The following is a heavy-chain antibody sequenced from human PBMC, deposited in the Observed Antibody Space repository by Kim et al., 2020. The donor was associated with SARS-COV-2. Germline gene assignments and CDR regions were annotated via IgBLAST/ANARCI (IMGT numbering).Heavy chain of an antibody. CDR3: ARGPSLRCWFDP. CDR1: GGSFSGYY. D-gene: IGHD4-17*01. CDR2: INHSGST. Sequence: SETLSLTCAVYGGSFSGYYWSWIRQPPGKGLEWIGEINHSGSTNYNPSLKSRVTISVDTSKNQFSLKLSSVTAADTAVYYCARGPSLRCWFDPWGQGTLVTVSS. J-gene: IGHJ5*02. V-gene: IGHV4-34*01.